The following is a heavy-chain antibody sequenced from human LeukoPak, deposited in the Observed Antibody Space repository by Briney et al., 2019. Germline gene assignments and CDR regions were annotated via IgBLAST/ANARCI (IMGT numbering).Heavy chain of an antibody. CDR3: ARAGNTRFDY. CDR2: ISGSDGST. CDR1: GFTFSDYF. D-gene: IGHD2/OR15-2a*01. Sequence: GGSLRLSCAASGFTFSDYFMSWIRQAPGKGLEWVSGISGSDGSTYYAHSVKGRFTISRDNSKNTLYLQMNSLRAEDTAVYYCARAGNTRFDYWGQGTLVTVSS. V-gene: IGHV3-23*01. J-gene: IGHJ4*02.